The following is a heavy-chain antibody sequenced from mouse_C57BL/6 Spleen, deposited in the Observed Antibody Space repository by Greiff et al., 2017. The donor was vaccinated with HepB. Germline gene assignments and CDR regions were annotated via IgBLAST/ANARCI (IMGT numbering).Heavy chain of an antibody. CDR1: GFTFSDYY. CDR3: ARDPGSYWYFDV. V-gene: IGHV5-16*01. J-gene: IGHJ1*03. D-gene: IGHD1-1*02. Sequence: EVQLVESEGGLVQPGSSMKLSCTASGFTFSDYYMAWVRQVPEKGLEWVANINYDGSSTYYLDSLKSRFIISRDNAKNILYLQMSSLKSEDTATYYCARDPGSYWYFDVWGTGTTVTVSS. CDR2: INYDGSST.